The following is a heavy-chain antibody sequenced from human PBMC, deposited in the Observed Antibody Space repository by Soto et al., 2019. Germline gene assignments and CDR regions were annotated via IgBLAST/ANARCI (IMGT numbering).Heavy chain of an antibody. Sequence: GGSLRLSCAASGFTFSIYSMNWVRLAPGRGVEWVSYISGTSSTIYYADSVRGRFTISRDNAKNSLFLQMNSLRAEDTAVYYCARDVYRAPFDPWGQGTLVTVSS. CDR2: ISGTSSTI. D-gene: IGHD4-4*01. CDR1: GFTFSIYS. V-gene: IGHV3-48*01. CDR3: ARDVYRAPFDP. J-gene: IGHJ5*02.